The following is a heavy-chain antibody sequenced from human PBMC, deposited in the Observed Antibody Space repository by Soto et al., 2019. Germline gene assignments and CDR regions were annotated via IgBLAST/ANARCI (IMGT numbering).Heavy chain of an antibody. Sequence: SETLSLTCTVSGGSISSSSYYWGWIRQPPGKGLEWIGSIYYSGSTYYNPSLKSRVTISVDASKNQFSLKLSSVTAADTAVYYCARQGYSSSWYTKLHYFDYWGQGTLVTVSS. CDR1: GGSISSSSYY. CDR3: ARQGYSSSWYTKLHYFDY. D-gene: IGHD6-13*01. V-gene: IGHV4-39*01. J-gene: IGHJ4*02. CDR2: IYYSGST.